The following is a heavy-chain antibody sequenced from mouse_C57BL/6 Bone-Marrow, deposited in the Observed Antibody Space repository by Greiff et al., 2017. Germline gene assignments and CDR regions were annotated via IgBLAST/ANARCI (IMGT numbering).Heavy chain of an antibody. V-gene: IGHV1-72*01. J-gene: IGHJ4*01. CDR1: GYTFTSYW. CDR2: IDPNSGGT. D-gene: IGHD2-5*01. Sequence: VQLQQPGAELVKPGASVKMSCKASGYTFTSYWMHWVKQRPGRGLEWIGRIDPNSGGTKYNEKFKSKATLTVDKPASTAYMQLSSLTSEDSSVYYCARCSNCNYYAMDYWGQGTSVTVSS. CDR3: ARCSNCNYYAMDY.